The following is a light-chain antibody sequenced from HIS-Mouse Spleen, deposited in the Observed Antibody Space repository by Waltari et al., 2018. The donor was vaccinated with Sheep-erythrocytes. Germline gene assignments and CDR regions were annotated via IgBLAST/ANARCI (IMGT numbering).Light chain of an antibody. CDR1: QRVSSN. CDR2: GAS. CDR3: QQYNNWPWT. V-gene: IGKV3-15*01. J-gene: IGKJ1*01. Sequence: EIVMTPSPATLSVSPGERATLSCRASQRVSSNLSWYQQKPGQSPWLLIYGASTRATGIPARFSGSGSGTEFTLTISSMQSEDFAVYYCQQYNNWPWTFGQGTKVEIQ.